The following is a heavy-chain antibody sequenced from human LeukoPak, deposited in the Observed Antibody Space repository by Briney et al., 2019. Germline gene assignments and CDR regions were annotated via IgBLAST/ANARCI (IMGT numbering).Heavy chain of an antibody. Sequence: EXXSXTCTVSGGSINSYYXSWIRQPPGEGLEWIGHIFYSGSTGYNPSLKSRVTISVDRSKNQFSLKLSSVTAADTAVYYCARAGPWQIDPWGQGTLVTVSS. V-gene: IGHV4-59*01. D-gene: IGHD3-10*01. CDR3: ARAGPWQIDP. CDR1: GGSINSYY. CDR2: IFYSGST. J-gene: IGHJ5*02.